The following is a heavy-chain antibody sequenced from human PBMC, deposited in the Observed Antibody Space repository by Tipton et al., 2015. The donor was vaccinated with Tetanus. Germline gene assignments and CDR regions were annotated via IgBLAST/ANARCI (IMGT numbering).Heavy chain of an antibody. D-gene: IGHD6-13*01. CDR2: IYTSGST. V-gene: IGHV4-4*07. CDR3: ARDGGIAAASYYYYGMDV. J-gene: IGHJ6*02. CDR1: GGSISSYY. Sequence: LRLSCTVSGGSISSYYWSWIRQPAGKGLEWIGRIYTSGSTNYNPSLKGRVTMSVDTSKNQFSLKLSSVTAADTAVYYCARDGGIAAASYYYYGMDVWGQGTTVTVSS.